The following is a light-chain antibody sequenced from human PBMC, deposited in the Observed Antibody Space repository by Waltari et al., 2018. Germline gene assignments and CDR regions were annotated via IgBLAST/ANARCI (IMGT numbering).Light chain of an antibody. CDR1: QNVGTK. CDR2: DAF. CDR3: LQYHYWPPWT. V-gene: IGKV3-15*01. J-gene: IGKJ1*01. Sequence: IEMTQSPATLSVSPGERATLSCRASQNVGTKLAWYQQKPGLAPRLLIYDAFTRATGIPARFSGSGSGTECTLTISSLQSEDLALYHCLQYHYWPPWTFGQGTKVEVK.